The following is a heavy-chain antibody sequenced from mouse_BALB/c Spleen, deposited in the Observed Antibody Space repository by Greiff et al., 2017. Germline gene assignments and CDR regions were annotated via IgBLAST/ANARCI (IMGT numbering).Heavy chain of an antibody. CDR3: ARGRGITGD. V-gene: IGHV14-3*02. CDR2: IDPANGNT. D-gene: IGHD2-4*01. Sequence: EVQLQQSGAELVKPGASVKLSCTASGFNIKDTYMHWVEQRPEQGLERIGRIDPANGNTKYDPKFQGKATITADTSSNTAYLQLSSLTSEDTAVNYCARGRGITGDWGQGTTLTVSS. J-gene: IGHJ2*01. CDR1: GFNIKDTY.